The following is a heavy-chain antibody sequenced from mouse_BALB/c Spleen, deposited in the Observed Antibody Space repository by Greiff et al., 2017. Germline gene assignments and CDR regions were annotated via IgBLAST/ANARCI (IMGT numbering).Heavy chain of an antibody. CDR3: ARWSTMIAAFDY. CDR1: GYTFTSSW. CDR2: IYPGSGST. D-gene: IGHD2-4*01. J-gene: IGHJ2*01. V-gene: IGHV1S130*01. Sequence: QVQLQQSGSVLVRPGASVKLSCKASGYTFTSSWMHWAKQRPGQGLEWIGDIYPGSGSTNYNEKFKSKATLTVDTSSSTAYMQLSSLASEDSALYYCARWSTMIAAFDYWGQGTTRTVSS.